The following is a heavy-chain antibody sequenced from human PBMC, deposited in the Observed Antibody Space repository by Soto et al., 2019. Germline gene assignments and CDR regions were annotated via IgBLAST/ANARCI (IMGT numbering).Heavy chain of an antibody. D-gene: IGHD3-10*01. J-gene: IGHJ4*02. V-gene: IGHV3-53*01. CDR3: ARASYYGAAVDY. CDR1: GFIISNNF. Sequence: GGSLRLSCAVSGFIISNNFMTWVRQAPGKGLEWVSVIYSAGGTYYADSVKGRFTISRDNSKNTLYLQMDSLRPEGTAVYYCARASYYGAAVDYWGQGTLVTVSS. CDR2: IYSAGGT.